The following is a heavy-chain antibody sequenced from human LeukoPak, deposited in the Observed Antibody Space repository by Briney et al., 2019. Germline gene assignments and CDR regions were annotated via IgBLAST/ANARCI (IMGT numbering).Heavy chain of an antibody. D-gene: IGHD2/OR15-2a*01. CDR1: GFSVSSNY. Sequence: GGSLRLSCAASGFSVSSNYMSWVRQAPGKGLEWVSLIYSGGSTYFVDSVKGRFTVSRDISRNTLSLPMNNLRAEDTAVYYCARGGCKHPYYYYYLDVWGKGTTVTVSS. J-gene: IGHJ6*03. CDR3: ARGGCKHPYYYYYLDV. V-gene: IGHV3-53*01. CDR2: IYSGGST.